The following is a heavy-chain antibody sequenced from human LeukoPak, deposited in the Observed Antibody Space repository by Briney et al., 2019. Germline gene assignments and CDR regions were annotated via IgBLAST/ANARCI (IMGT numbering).Heavy chain of an antibody. V-gene: IGHV3-23*01. D-gene: IGHD2-8*01. Sequence: GGSLRLSCAGSGFTFSIYAMSWVRQAPGQGLEWVSVISDSGDYTSYADSVRGRFTISRDNSRNTLYLQMISLRPEDTAVYYCAKDTSIGKYCTNGVCSPFDYWGQGTLVTVSS. CDR1: GFTFSIYA. CDR2: ISDSGDYT. CDR3: AKDTSIGKYCTNGVCSPFDY. J-gene: IGHJ4*02.